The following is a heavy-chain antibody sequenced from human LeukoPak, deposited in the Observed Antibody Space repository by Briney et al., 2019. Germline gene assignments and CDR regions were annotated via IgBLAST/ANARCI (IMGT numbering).Heavy chain of an antibody. Sequence: QPGRSLRLSCAASGFTFSSYGMHWVRQAPGKGLEWVAVIWYDGSNKYYADSVEGRFTISRDNSKNTLYLQMNSLRAEDTAVYYCARDPAITMVRETYYYYGMDVWGQGTTVTVSS. V-gene: IGHV3-33*01. CDR3: ARDPAITMVRETYYYYGMDV. CDR1: GFTFSSYG. CDR2: IWYDGSNK. D-gene: IGHD3-10*01. J-gene: IGHJ6*02.